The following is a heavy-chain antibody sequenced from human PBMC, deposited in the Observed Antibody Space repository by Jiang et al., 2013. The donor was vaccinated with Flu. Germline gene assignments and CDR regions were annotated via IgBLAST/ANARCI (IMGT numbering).Heavy chain of an antibody. Sequence: KPTQTLTLTCTFSGFSLSTSGMCVSWIRQPPGKALEWLARIDWDGDKHYSTSLKTRLIISKDTSKNQVVLTMTNMNPVDTGTYYCARIQDCSDRSNRGHTPITPISSMAIWGQGTMVTASS. CDR2: IDWDGDK. J-gene: IGHJ3*02. D-gene: IGHD2-15*01. CDR1: GFSLSTSGMC. CDR3: ARIQDCSDRSNRGHTPITPISSMAI. V-gene: IGHV2-70*11.